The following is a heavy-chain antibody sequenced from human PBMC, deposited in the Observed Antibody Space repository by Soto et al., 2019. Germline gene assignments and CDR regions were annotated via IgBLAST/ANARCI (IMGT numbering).Heavy chain of an antibody. Sequence: QITLKASGPTLVKPTQPLTLTCSFSVFSLHTSRVGVGCIRQPPGKALEWLALIIWDGEKRYSPSLRSRLTITKDTSKNEVVLALTNVDPVDTGTYFCAHMSKDDRDREIYGLDVWGQGATVTISS. CDR1: VFSLHTSRVG. V-gene: IGHV2-5*02. D-gene: IGHD2-21*02. CDR2: IIWDGEK. J-gene: IGHJ6*02. CDR3: AHMSKDDRDREIYGLDV.